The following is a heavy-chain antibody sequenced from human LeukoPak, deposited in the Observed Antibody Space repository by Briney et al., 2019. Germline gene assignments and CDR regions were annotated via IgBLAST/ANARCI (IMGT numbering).Heavy chain of an antibody. D-gene: IGHD1-1*01. J-gene: IGHJ6*03. Sequence: PSETLSLTCSVSGASIGSYYWIWIRQPPGKGPEWLGTIYYGGNTKYNSSLKSRVSILADTSNNQFSLRLSSVTAADTAVYYCAREGLTTIGVIDVWGKGTTVTVSS. V-gene: IGHV4-59*01. CDR1: GASIGSYY. CDR2: IYYGGNT. CDR3: AREGLTTIGVIDV.